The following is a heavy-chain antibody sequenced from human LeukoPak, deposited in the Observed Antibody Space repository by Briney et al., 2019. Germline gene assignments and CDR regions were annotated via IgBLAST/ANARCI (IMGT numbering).Heavy chain of an antibody. D-gene: IGHD3-16*02. Sequence: GASVKVSCKASGYTFTGYYMHWVRRAPGQGLEWMGWINPNSGGTNYAQKFQGRVTMTRDTSISTAYMELSRLRSDDTAVYYCARDIMITFGGVIARDYWGQGTLVTVSS. CDR2: INPNSGGT. CDR1: GYTFTGYY. J-gene: IGHJ4*02. CDR3: ARDIMITFGGVIARDY. V-gene: IGHV1-2*02.